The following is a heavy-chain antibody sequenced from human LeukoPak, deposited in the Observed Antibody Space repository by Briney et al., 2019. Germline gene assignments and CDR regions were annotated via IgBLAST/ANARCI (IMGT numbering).Heavy chain of an antibody. CDR3: ARKQLLTNWFDP. V-gene: IGHV1-18*01. D-gene: IGHD6-6*01. J-gene: IGHJ5*02. Sequence: ASVKVSCKASGYTFTSYGINWVRQAPGQGLEWMVWISAYNGNTNYAQKLQGRVTMTTDTSTSTAYMELRSLRSDDTAVYYCARKQLLTNWFDPWGQGTLVTVSS. CDR1: GYTFTSYG. CDR2: ISAYNGNT.